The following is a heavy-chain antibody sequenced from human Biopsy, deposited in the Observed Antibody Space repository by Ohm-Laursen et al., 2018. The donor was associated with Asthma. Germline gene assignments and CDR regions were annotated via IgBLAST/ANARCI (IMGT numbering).Heavy chain of an antibody. J-gene: IGHJ4*02. D-gene: IGHD7-27*01. CDR2: ISYTGSA. Sequence: SETLSLTCTASDGSMSSSSYYWGWIRQPPGKGLEWMGSISYTGSAYHNPSLKSRVTISVDTSKNHFSLKLSSVTAADTAVYYCARHWDWGSFFDYWGQGTPVTVSS. CDR1: DGSMSSSSYY. V-gene: IGHV4-39*01. CDR3: ARHWDWGSFFDY.